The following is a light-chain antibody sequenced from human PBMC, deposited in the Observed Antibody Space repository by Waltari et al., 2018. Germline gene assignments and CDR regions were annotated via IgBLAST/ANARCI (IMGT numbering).Light chain of an antibody. V-gene: IGKV1D-13*01. CDR3: QHFNKNLRT. CDR1: QDISDI. CDR2: EAS. Sequence: IQLTQSPSSLAASVGDRVTLTCRASQDISDILVWYQQKPGKAPKLLISEASSLESGVPGRFSGSGSGTTFTLTISSLQPEDFATYYCQHFNKNLRTFGQGTRLEIK. J-gene: IGKJ5*01.